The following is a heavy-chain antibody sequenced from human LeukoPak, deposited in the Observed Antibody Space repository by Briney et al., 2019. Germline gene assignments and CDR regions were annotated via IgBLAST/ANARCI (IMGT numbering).Heavy chain of an antibody. V-gene: IGHV1-69*13. CDR3: ARDLRMDARGMDV. D-gene: IGHD2-2*03. Sequence: ASVKVSCKASGGTFSSTTINWVRQAPGQGLEWMGGITPIFRTPNYAQKFQGRVTITADESTSTAYMELSSLRSEDTAVYYCARDLRMDARGMDVWGQGTTVTVSS. CDR1: GGTFSSTT. CDR2: ITPIFRTP. J-gene: IGHJ6*02.